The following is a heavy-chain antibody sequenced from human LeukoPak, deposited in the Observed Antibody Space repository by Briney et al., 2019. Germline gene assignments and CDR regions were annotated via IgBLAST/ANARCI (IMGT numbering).Heavy chain of an antibody. D-gene: IGHD3-22*01. J-gene: IGHJ5*02. CDR3: ARQRYYDSSGQFDP. Sequence: GESLKISCKGFGYSFTNYWIGWVRQMPGKGLEWMGIIYPGDSDTRYSPSFQGQVTISADKSISTAYLQWSSLKASDTAMYYCARQRYYDSSGQFDPWGQGTLVTVSS. CDR2: IYPGDSDT. CDR1: GYSFTNYW. V-gene: IGHV5-51*01.